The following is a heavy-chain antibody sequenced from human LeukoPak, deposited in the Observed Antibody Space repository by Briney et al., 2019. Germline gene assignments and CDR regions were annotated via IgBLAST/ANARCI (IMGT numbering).Heavy chain of an antibody. Sequence: PSETLSLICTVSGASISSYYWSWIRQHPGKGLEWIGYIYYSGSTYYNPSLESRLTMSVDTSKNQFSLHLTSVTAADTAVYYCARDWGTYFDYWGQGTLVTVSS. CDR2: IYYSGST. CDR3: ARDWGTYFDY. V-gene: IGHV4-59*06. CDR1: GASISSYY. J-gene: IGHJ4*02. D-gene: IGHD7-27*01.